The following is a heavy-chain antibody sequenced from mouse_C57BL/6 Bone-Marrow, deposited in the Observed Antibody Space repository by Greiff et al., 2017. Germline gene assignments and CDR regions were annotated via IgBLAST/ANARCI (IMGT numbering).Heavy chain of an antibody. CDR2: ISNGGGST. V-gene: IGHV5-12*01. CDR1: GFTFSDYY. J-gene: IGHJ3*01. CDR3: ARQGRVAY. D-gene: IGHD3-3*01. Sequence: EVQGVESGGGLVQPGGSLKLSCAASGFTFSDYYMYWVRQTPEKRLEWVAYISNGGGSTYYPDTVKGRFTISRDNAKNTLYLQMSRLKSEDTAMYYCARQGRVAYWGQGTLVTVSA.